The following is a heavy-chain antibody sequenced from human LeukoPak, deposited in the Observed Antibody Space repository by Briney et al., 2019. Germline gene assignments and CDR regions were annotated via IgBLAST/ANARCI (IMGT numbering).Heavy chain of an antibody. CDR2: ISGSGGNT. CDR3: AKDYRGYYDFWSGKYAFDY. J-gene: IGHJ4*02. V-gene: IGHV3-23*01. CDR1: GFTFIDYA. D-gene: IGHD3-3*01. Sequence: GGSLRLSCAASGFTFIDYAMTWVRHAPGKGLEWVSAISGSGGNTYYADSVKGRFTVSRDTSKNTLYLHMNSLRAEDTAVYYCAKDYRGYYDFWSGKYAFDYWGQGTLVTVSS.